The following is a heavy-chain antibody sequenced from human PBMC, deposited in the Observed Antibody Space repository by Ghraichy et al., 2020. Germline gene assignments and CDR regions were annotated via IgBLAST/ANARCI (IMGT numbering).Heavy chain of an antibody. CDR2: ISGSGGST. D-gene: IGHD6-6*01. V-gene: IGHV3-23*01. Sequence: GGSLRLSCAASGFTFSSYAMSWVRQAPGKGLEWVSAISGSGGSTYYADSVKGRFTISRDNSKNTLYLQMNSLRAEDTAVYYCAKVPVPEYSSSSGWFDPWGQGTLVTVSS. CDR3: AKVPVPEYSSSSGWFDP. J-gene: IGHJ5*02. CDR1: GFTFSSYA.